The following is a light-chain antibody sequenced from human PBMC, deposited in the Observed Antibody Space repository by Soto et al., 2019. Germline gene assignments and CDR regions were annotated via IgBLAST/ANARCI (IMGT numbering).Light chain of an antibody. CDR3: ASYTTSSTYV. CDR1: SSDVGAFNY. V-gene: IGLV2-14*03. J-gene: IGLJ1*01. CDR2: DVS. Sequence: QSVLTQPASVSGSPGQSIAISCTGTSSDVGAFNYVSWYQQHPGKATKFMIFDVSSRPSGVSDRFSGSKSGNTASLTISGFQTEDEADYYCASYTTSSTYVFGTGTKVTVL.